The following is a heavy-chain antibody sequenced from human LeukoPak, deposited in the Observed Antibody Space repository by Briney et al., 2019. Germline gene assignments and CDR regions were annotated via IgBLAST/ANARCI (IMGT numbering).Heavy chain of an antibody. CDR3: ARQDSSGWLFDY. D-gene: IGHD6-19*01. J-gene: IGHJ4*02. V-gene: IGHV4-59*01. Sequence: ASETLSLTCTVSGGSMSSYYWTWIRQPPGKGLEWIGYIFYIGSTHYNPSLKSRVTISLDTSKNQFSLKLTSVTSADTAVYYCARQDSSGWLFDYWGQGTLVTVSA. CDR2: IFYIGST. CDR1: GGSMSSYY.